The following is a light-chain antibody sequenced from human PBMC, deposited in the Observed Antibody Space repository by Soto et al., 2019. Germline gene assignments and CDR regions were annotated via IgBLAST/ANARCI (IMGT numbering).Light chain of an antibody. CDR3: QQYYMWPPV. V-gene: IGKV3-15*01. Sequence: EIVMTQSPATLSVSPGQGVTLSCRASESVKSDLAWYRQKPGQAPRLLIHTASTRAANIPARFSGSGSGTDFTLTITSLQSEDFAVYYCQQYYMWPPVFGQGTKVDI. J-gene: IGKJ1*01. CDR2: TAS. CDR1: ESVKSD.